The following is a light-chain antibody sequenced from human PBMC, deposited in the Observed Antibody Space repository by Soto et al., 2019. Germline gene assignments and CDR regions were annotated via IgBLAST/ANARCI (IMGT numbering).Light chain of an antibody. J-gene: IGKJ1*01. Sequence: DIQMTQSPSTLSASVGDRVTITCRASQSISSWLAWYQQKPGKAPKLLIYKASSLESGVPSRFSGSGSGTEFTLTISSLQPDDFATYYSQQYNSYSATFGQGTKVDIK. V-gene: IGKV1-5*03. CDR2: KAS. CDR3: QQYNSYSAT. CDR1: QSISSW.